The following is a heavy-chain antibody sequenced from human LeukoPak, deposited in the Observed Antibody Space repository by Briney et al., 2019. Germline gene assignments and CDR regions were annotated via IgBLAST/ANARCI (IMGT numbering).Heavy chain of an antibody. Sequence: TSETLSLTCTVSGGSISSGSYYWSWIRQPAGKGLEWIGRIYTSGSTNYNPSLKSRVTISVDTSKNQFSLKLSSVTAADTAVYYCASYYCSSTSCPSWFDPWGQGTLVTVSS. J-gene: IGHJ5*02. CDR1: GGSISSGSYY. CDR2: IYTSGST. D-gene: IGHD2-2*01. V-gene: IGHV4-61*02. CDR3: ASYYCSSTSCPSWFDP.